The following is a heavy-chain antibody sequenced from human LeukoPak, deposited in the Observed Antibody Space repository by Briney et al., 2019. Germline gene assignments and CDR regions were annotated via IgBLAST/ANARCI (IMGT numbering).Heavy chain of an antibody. J-gene: IGHJ4*02. D-gene: IGHD6-13*01. Sequence: GASVKVSCKASGYTFTSYDINWVRQATGQGLEWMGWMNPNSGNTGYAQKFQGRVTITADKSTSTAYMELSSLRSEDTAVYYCARSSTYSILDYWGQGTLVTVSS. CDR1: GYTFTSYD. CDR3: ARSSTYSILDY. V-gene: IGHV1-8*01. CDR2: MNPNSGNT.